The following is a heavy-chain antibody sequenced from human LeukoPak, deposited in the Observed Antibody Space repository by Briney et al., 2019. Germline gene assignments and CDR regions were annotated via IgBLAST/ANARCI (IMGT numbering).Heavy chain of an antibody. CDR1: GYTFTNYG. CDR3: ARGLELRST. V-gene: IGHV1-18*01. D-gene: IGHD1-7*01. J-gene: IGHJ4*02. CDR2: ISAYTDKT. Sequence: ASVKVSCKASGYTFTNYGITWVRQASGQGLEWMGWISAYTDKTNYAQKFQGRVTMTRDTSISTAYMELSRLRSDDTAVYYCARGLELRSTWGQGTLVTVSS.